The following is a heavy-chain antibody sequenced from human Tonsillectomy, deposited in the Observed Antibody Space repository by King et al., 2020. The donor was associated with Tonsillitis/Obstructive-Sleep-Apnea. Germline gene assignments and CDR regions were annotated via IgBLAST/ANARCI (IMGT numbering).Heavy chain of an antibody. V-gene: IGHV4-30-2*01. Sequence: LQLQESGSGLVKPSQTLSLTCAVSGGSISSGGYSWSWIRQPPGKGLEWIGYIYHSGSTYYNPSLKSRVTISVDRSKNQFSLKLSSVTAADTAVYYCARVLVEATMGRIVDYWGQGTLVTVSS. CDR2: IYHSGST. D-gene: IGHD5-12*01. J-gene: IGHJ4*02. CDR3: ARVLVEATMGRIVDY. CDR1: GGSISSGGYS.